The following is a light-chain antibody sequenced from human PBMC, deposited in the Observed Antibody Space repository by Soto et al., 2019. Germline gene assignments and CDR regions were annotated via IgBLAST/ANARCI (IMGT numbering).Light chain of an antibody. Sequence: EIVMTQSPATLSVSPGERATLSCRASQSVSSNLAWYQQKPGPAPKLLIYGASTRATGIPARFSGSGSGTEFTLTISSLQSEDFPVYSCQQYNNWPPVTFGGGTKVEIK. CDR1: QSVSSN. CDR3: QQYNNWPPVT. J-gene: IGKJ4*01. CDR2: GAS. V-gene: IGKV3-15*01.